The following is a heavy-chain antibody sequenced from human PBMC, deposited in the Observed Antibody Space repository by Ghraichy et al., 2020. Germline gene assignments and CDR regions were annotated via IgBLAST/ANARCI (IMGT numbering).Heavy chain of an antibody. V-gene: IGHV3-48*01. CDR3: VRDWVSGSMDV. D-gene: IGHD2-8*01. J-gene: IGHJ6*04. CDR1: GLSDDD. CDR2: ISQSSGDI. Sequence: GGSLRLSCEASGLSDDDINWVCQTPAKGLEQVVYISQSSGDIYYSDSVKDRFTVSRDNARKSVFLQMHSLRVDDTAIYFCVRDWVSGSMDVWGRGPRGIVSS.